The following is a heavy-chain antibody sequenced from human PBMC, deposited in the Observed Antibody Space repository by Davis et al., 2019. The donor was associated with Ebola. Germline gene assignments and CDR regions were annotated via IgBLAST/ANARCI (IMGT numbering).Heavy chain of an antibody. CDR1: GGSFSGYY. V-gene: IGHV4-34*01. Sequence: MPSETLSLTCAVYGGSFSGYYWSWIRQSPGKGLEWIGEIYHSGSTNYNPSLKSRVTISVDTSKNQFSLKLSSVTAADTAVYYCARDTLYKVDYGCYYGMDVWGQGTTVTVSS. D-gene: IGHD4-17*01. CDR2: IYHSGST. CDR3: ARDTLYKVDYGCYYGMDV. J-gene: IGHJ6*02.